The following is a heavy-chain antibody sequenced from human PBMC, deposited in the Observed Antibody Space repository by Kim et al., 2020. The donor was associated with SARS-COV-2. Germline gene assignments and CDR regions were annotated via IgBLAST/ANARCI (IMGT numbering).Heavy chain of an antibody. CDR3: ARLGYYDSRFDP. V-gene: IGHV4-59*08. Sequence: NYTPSLKSRVTISVDTSKNPFSLKLSSVTAADTAVYYCARLGYYDSRFDPWGQGTLVTVSS. J-gene: IGHJ5*02. D-gene: IGHD3-22*01.